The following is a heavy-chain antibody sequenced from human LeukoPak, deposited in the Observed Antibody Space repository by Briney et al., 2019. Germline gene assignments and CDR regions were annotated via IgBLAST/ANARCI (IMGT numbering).Heavy chain of an antibody. CDR2: IGTAGDT. CDR3: ARGAQYSSSWWSRYYYGMDV. V-gene: IGHV3-13*04. D-gene: IGHD6-13*01. Sequence: QPGRSLRLSCAASGFTFSSYDMHWVRQATGKGLEWVSAIGTAGDTYYPGSVKGRFTISRENAKNSLYLQMNSLRAGDTAVYYCARGAQYSSSWWSRYYYGMDVWGQGTTVTVSS. CDR1: GFTFSSYD. J-gene: IGHJ6*02.